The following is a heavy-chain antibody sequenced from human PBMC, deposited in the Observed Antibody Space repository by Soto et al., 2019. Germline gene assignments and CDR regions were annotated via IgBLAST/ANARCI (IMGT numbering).Heavy chain of an antibody. CDR3: VRDIR. CDR2: INSDGTTT. V-gene: IGHV3-74*01. J-gene: IGHJ4*02. Sequence: EVQLVESGGDLVQPGGSLRLSCAASGFTFNNFWMYWVRQTPEKGLVWVSGINSDGTTTIYADSVKGRFTISRDNAKNTLYLQMNSLTVEDTAIYYCVRDIRWGQGTLVTVSS. CDR1: GFTFNNFW.